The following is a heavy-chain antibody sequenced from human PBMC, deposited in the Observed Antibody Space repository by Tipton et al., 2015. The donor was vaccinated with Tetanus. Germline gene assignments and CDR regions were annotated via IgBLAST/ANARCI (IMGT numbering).Heavy chain of an antibody. J-gene: IGHJ3*02. D-gene: IGHD2-8*01. CDR3: ARHGGSGYCSNGVCYVGAFDI. Sequence: TLSLTCTVSGDSISSGSYYWSWIRQLPGKGLEWIGYIYFSGTTYYNPSLKSRVTISLDTSKNQFSLKLSSVTAADTAVYYCARHGGSGYCSNGVCYVGAFDIWGQGTMVTVSS. CDR2: IYFSGTT. CDR1: GDSISSGSYY. V-gene: IGHV4-31*03.